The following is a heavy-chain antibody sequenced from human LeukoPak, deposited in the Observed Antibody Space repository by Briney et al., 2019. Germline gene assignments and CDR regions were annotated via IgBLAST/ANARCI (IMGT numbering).Heavy chain of an antibody. D-gene: IGHD2-15*01. Sequence: SGPTLVNPTQTLTLTCTFSGFSLSTSGVGVGWIRQPLGKALEWLALIYWDDDKRYSPSLKSRLTITKDTSKNQVVLTMTNMDPVDTATYYCAHRQGCSGGSFYLLGWFDPWGQGTLVTVSS. V-gene: IGHV2-5*02. CDR2: IYWDDDK. CDR1: GFSLSTSGVG. CDR3: AHRQGCSGGSFYLLGWFDP. J-gene: IGHJ5*02.